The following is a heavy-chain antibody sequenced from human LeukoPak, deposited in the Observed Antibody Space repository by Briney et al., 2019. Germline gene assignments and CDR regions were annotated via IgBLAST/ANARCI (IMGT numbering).Heavy chain of an antibody. J-gene: IGHJ4*02. CDR2: IYYSGST. D-gene: IGHD2-21*02. V-gene: IGHV4-39*01. CDR1: GGSISSSSYY. CDR3: ARRNTGDASIDF. Sequence: SETLSLTCTVSGGSISSSSYYWGWIRQPPGKGLEWIGSIYYSGSTYYNPSLKGRVTISVDTSKNQFSLKLSSVTAADTAMYYCARRNTGDASIDFWGQGTLVIASS.